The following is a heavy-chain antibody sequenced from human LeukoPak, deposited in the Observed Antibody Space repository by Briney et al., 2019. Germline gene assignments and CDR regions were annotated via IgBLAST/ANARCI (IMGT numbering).Heavy chain of an antibody. Sequence: TPGGSLRLSCAASGFTFTNAWMNWVRQAPGKGLEWVSSISSSSSYIYYADSVKGRFTISRDNAKNSLYLQMNSLRAEDTAVYYCAREYSTGDYWGQGTLVTVSS. V-gene: IGHV3-21*01. CDR2: ISSSSSYI. D-gene: IGHD6-25*01. CDR1: GFTFTNAW. CDR3: AREYSTGDY. J-gene: IGHJ4*02.